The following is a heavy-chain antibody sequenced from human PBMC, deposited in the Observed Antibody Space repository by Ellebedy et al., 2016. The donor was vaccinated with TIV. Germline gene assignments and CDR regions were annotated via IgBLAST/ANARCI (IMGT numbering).Heavy chain of an antibody. CDR2: LSYDGSNE. CDR1: GFTFSSYT. Sequence: GESLKISCAASGFTFSSYTMHWVRQAPGKGLEWVAALSYDGSNEYYAESVKGRFTISRDNSKSTLYLQMNSLRAEDTAVYYCAKQQWLDNWGQGTLVTVSS. CDR3: AKQQWLDN. J-gene: IGHJ4*02. V-gene: IGHV3-30*18. D-gene: IGHD6-19*01.